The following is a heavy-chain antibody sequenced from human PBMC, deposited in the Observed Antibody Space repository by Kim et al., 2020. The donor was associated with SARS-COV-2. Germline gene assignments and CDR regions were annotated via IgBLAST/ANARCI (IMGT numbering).Heavy chain of an antibody. CDR3: GRGGHGMDV. D-gene: IGHD3-10*01. V-gene: IGHV3-74*01. CDR2: ST. Sequence: STGYADYVKGRFTNSRDNGKNTLYLQMNSLRVGDTAGYYCGRGGHGMDVWGQGTTVTGSS. J-gene: IGHJ6*02.